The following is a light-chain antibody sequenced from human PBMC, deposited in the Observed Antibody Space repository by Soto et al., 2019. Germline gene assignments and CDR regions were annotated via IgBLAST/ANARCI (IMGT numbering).Light chain of an antibody. Sequence: DIQMTQSPSSLSASVGDRVTITCRASQSISSYLNWYQQKQGKAPKLLIYAASSLQSGVPSRFSGSGSGTDFTLTISRLQPEDLATYYCQQSYSTPCTFGPGTKVDIK. V-gene: IGKV1-39*01. CDR2: AAS. CDR1: QSISSY. J-gene: IGKJ3*01. CDR3: QQSYSTPCT.